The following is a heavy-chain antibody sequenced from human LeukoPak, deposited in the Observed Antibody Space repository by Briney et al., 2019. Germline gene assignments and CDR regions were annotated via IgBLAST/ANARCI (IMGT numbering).Heavy chain of an antibody. CDR1: GGSFSGYY. J-gene: IGHJ4*02. D-gene: IGHD3-3*01. CDR3: ARSYYDFWSGYYTPYFDY. CDR2: INHSGST. V-gene: IGHV4-34*01. Sequence: SETLSLTCAVYGGSFSGYYWSWLRQPPEKGLEWIGEINHSGSTNHNPSLKSRVTISVDTSKNQFSLKLSSVAAADTAVYYCARSYYDFWSGYYTPYFDYWGQGTLVTVSS.